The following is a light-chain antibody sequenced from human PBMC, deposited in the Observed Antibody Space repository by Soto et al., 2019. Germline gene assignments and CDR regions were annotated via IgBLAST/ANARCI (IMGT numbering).Light chain of an antibody. CDR1: QSVSKY. CDR2: DAS. Sequence: ELVLTQSPSTLYLSPGENATLSFRTSQSVSKYFAWYQQKPGRAPRLLIYDASSRATGIPARFIGSGSGTDFTLTISSLEPEDFAIYYCQQRSNWPITFGQGTRLEIK. J-gene: IGKJ5*01. CDR3: QQRSNWPIT. V-gene: IGKV3-11*01.